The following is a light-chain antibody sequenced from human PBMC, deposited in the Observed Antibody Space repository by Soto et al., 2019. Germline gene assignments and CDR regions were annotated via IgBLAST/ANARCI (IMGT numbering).Light chain of an antibody. V-gene: IGLV1-47*01. Sequence: QAVVTQPPSASGTPGQRVTISCSGSSSNIGRTSVYWYQQLPGTAPRLLIHRNNQRPSGVPDRFSGSKSGTSASLAISGLRSDDEADYYCSTWDDSLSGWVFGGGTKLTVL. J-gene: IGLJ3*02. CDR2: RNN. CDR3: STWDDSLSGWV. CDR1: SSNIGRTS.